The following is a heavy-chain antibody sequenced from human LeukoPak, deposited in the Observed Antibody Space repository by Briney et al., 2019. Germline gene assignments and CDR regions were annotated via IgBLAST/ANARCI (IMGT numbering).Heavy chain of an antibody. J-gene: IGHJ4*02. CDR1: GGSISSGSYY. CDR3: ARARRLYYYDSSGGLAY. D-gene: IGHD3-22*01. Sequence: SETLSLTCTVSGGSISSGSYYWSWIRQPAGKGLEWIGRIYTSGSTNYNPSLKSRVTISVDTSKNQFSLKLSSVTAADTAVYYCARARRLYYYDSSGGLAYWGQGTLVTVSS. CDR2: IYTSGST. V-gene: IGHV4-61*02.